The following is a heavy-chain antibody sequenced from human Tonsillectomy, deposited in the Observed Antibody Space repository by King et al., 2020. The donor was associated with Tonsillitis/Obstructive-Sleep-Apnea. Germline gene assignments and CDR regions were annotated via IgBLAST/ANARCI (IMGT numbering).Heavy chain of an antibody. J-gene: IGHJ6*03. Sequence: VQLVESGGVVVQPGGSLRLSCAASGFTFHDYTMHWVRQAPGKGLEWVSLISWDGGSTYYGDSVKGRFTISRDNSKNSLYLQMNSLRTEDTALYYCAKIGSYSSSGGPRENYYYRDVWGKGTTVTVSS. CDR3: AKIGSYSSSGGPRENYYYRDV. V-gene: IGHV3-43*01. D-gene: IGHD6-6*01. CDR2: ISWDGGST. CDR1: GFTFHDYT.